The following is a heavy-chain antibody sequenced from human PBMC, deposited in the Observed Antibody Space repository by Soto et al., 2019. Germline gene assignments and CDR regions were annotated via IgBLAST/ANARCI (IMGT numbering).Heavy chain of an antibody. J-gene: IGHJ4*02. V-gene: IGHV3-23*01. CDR1: GFSFGGYA. CDR3: AKRTRGYSSSPFDY. CDR2: VSGSGATS. Sequence: EVQLLESGGGLVQPGGSLRLSCVASGFSFGGYAMSWVRQAPGKGLEWVTGVSGSGATSYYADSVRGRFTISRDNSKNTLYLQMNSLGPDDTAVYYCAKRTRGYSSSPFDYWGQGTLVTVSS. D-gene: IGHD6-13*01.